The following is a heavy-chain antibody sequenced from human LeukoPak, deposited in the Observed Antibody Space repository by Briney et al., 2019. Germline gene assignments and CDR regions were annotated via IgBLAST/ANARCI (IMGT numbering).Heavy chain of an antibody. D-gene: IGHD1-1*01. V-gene: IGHV3-30*04. CDR3: ARDPLGTRPGFDY. Sequence: GGPLRLSCAASGFTFSSYSMPWVRQAPGRGLEWVAVISYDGSNKYYADSVKGRFTISRDNSKNTLYLQMNSLRAEDTAVYYCARDPLGTRPGFDYWGQGTLVTVSS. CDR2: ISYDGSNK. CDR1: GFTFSSYS. J-gene: IGHJ4*02.